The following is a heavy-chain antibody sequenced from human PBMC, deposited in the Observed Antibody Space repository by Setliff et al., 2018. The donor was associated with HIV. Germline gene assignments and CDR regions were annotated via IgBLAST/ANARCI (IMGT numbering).Heavy chain of an antibody. CDR2: IYYSGST. V-gene: IGHV4-39*01. CDR3: AASVVHDAFDI. D-gene: IGHD2-15*01. Sequence: KPSVTLSLTCTVSGGSISSSSYYWGWIRQPPGKGLEWIGSIYYSGSTYYNPSLKSRVTISVDTSKNQFSLKLSSVTAADTAVYYCAASVVHDAFDIWGQGTMVTVSS. CDR1: GGSISSSSYY. J-gene: IGHJ3*02.